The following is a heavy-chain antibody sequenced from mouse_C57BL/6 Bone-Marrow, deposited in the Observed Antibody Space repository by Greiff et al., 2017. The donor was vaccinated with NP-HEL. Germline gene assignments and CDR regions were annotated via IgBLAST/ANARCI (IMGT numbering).Heavy chain of an antibody. CDR2: IRSKSNNYAT. Sequence: GGGLVQPKGSLKLSCAASGFSFNTYAMNWVRQAPGKGLEWVARIRSKSNNYATYYADSVKDRFTISRDDSESMLYLQMNNLKTEDTAMYYCVRPNWAWFAYWGQGTLVTVSA. CDR3: VRPNWAWFAY. D-gene: IGHD4-1*02. V-gene: IGHV10-1*01. CDR1: GFSFNTYA. J-gene: IGHJ3*01.